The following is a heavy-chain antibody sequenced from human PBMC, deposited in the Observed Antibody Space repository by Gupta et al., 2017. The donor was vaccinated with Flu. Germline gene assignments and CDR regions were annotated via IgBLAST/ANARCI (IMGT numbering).Heavy chain of an antibody. CDR2: TRNKANSYTT. D-gene: IGHD3-22*01. Sequence: EVQLVESGGGLVQPGGSLRLSCAASGFTFSAHYMDWVRQAPGKGLEWVGRTRNKANSYTTEYAASVKGRFTISRDDSKNSLYLQMNSLKTEDTAVYYCARLGDYSDSYWVQGTLVTVSS. CDR3: ARLGDYSDSY. V-gene: IGHV3-72*01. CDR1: GFTFSAHY. J-gene: IGHJ4*02.